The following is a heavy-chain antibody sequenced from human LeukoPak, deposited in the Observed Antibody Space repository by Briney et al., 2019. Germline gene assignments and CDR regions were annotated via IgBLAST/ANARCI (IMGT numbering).Heavy chain of an antibody. J-gene: IGHJ2*01. CDR1: GFTFRNYA. D-gene: IGHD6-19*01. CDR2: LREGGNAV. Sequence: GGSLRLSCAASGFTFRNYAMSWVRQAPDKGLEWVSGLREGGNAVYHADSVKGRFTISRDNSKNTLYLQMSSLRAEDTAIYYCAKGYGSGWYWYFDLWGRGTLVTVSS. V-gene: IGHV3-23*01. CDR3: AKGYGSGWYWYFDL.